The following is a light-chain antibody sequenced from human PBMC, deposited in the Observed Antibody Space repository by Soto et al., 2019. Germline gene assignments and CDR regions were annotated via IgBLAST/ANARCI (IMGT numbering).Light chain of an antibody. CDR3: QQRSNWVT. V-gene: IGKV3-11*01. Sequence: EVVLTQSPATLSLSPGERATLSCRASQSISTYLAWYQQKPGQAPRLLIYDASNRATDIAARFSGSGSGTDFSLIISSLETEDAAVYYCQQRSNWVTFGQGTRLEIK. J-gene: IGKJ5*01. CDR2: DAS. CDR1: QSISTY.